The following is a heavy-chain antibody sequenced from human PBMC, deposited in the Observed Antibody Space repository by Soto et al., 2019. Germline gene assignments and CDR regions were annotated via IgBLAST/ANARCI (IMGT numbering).Heavy chain of an antibody. CDR3: ATRRDASYYYYGMDV. D-gene: IGHD2-2*01. V-gene: IGHV3-23*01. CDR2: ISGSGDNT. CDR1: GFTFNTYA. Sequence: GGSLRLSCAASGFTFNTYAMTWVRQAPGKGLEWVSAISGSGDNTYYADSVKGRFTISRDNSKNTLFLQMNSLRAEDTALYYCATRRDASYYYYGMDVWGQGTTVTVSS. J-gene: IGHJ6*02.